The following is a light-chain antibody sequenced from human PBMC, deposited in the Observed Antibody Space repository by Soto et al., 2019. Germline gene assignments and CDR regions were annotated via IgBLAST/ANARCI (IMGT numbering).Light chain of an antibody. J-gene: IGKJ4*01. CDR3: QQYYSTLLT. CDR1: QSVLYSSNNKNY. V-gene: IGKV4-1*01. CDR2: WAS. Sequence: DIVMTQSPDSLAVSLGERATINCKSSQSVLYSSNNKNYLAWYQQKPGQPPKLLIYWASTRESGVPDRFSGSGSGTDFTLTISSLRAEDVAVYYCQQYYSTLLTFGGGTKVDIK.